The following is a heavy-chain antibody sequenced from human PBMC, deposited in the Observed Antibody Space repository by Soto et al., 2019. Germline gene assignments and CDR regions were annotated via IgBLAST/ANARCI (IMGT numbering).Heavy chain of an antibody. CDR1: GGSISNDFYY. D-gene: IGHD6-19*01. V-gene: IGHV4-31*03. J-gene: IGHJ4*02. CDR2: IYYKWTT. CDR3: ARQAMAVFDY. Sequence: QVQLQESGPGLVKPSQTLSLTCSVSGGSISNDFYYWSWIRQHPGKGLEWIGYIYYKWTTYYSPSLKIRVTISIDTSKNRFSLELSSVTAADTAVDYCARQAMAVFDYWGQGTLVTVSS.